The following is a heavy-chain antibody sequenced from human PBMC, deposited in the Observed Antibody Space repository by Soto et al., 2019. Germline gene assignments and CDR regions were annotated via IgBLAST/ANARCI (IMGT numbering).Heavy chain of an antibody. V-gene: IGHV3-33*01. CDR3: AREAYDPWDKNAFDI. J-gene: IGHJ3*02. D-gene: IGHD3-22*01. Sequence: QVQLVESGGGVVQPGRSLRLSCAASGFTFSSYGMHWVRQAPGKGLEWVAVIWYDGSNKYYADSVKGRFTISRDNSKNTLYLQMNSLRAEDTAVYYCAREAYDPWDKNAFDIWGQGTMVTVSS. CDR1: GFTFSSYG. CDR2: IWYDGSNK.